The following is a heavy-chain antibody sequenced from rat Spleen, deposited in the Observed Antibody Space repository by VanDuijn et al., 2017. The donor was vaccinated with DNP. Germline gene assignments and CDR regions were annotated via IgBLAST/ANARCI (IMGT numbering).Heavy chain of an antibody. D-gene: IGHD1-3*01. CDR1: GFSLTSYG. Sequence: QVQLKESGPGLVQPSQTLSLTCTVSGFSLTSYGVSWVRQPPGKGLEWIAARSSGGSTYYNSALKSRLSMDRATSKSQVFLRMNRLQTDDTAVYFSTRFRTAGSDYYAMDAWGQGTSVTVSS. J-gene: IGHJ4*01. CDR2: RSSGGST. V-gene: IGHV2S12*01. CDR3: TRFRTAGSDYYAMDA.